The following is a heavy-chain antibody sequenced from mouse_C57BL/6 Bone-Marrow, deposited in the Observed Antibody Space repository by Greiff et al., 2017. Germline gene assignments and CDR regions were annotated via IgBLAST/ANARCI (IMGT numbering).Heavy chain of an antibody. Sequence: VKLQESGAELVKPGASVKISCKASGYTFTSYWMHWVKQRPGQGLEWIGNINPSNGGTNYNEKFKSKATLTVDKSSSTAYMQLSSLTSEDSAVYYCARSEDATDYDYVFDYWGQGTTLTVSS. D-gene: IGHD2-4*01. J-gene: IGHJ2*01. V-gene: IGHV1-53*01. CDR2: INPSNGGT. CDR3: ARSEDATDYDYVFDY. CDR1: GYTFTSYW.